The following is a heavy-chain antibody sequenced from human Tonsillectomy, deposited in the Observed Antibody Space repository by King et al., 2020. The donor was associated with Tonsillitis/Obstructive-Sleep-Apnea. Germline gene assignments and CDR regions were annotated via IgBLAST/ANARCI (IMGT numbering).Heavy chain of an antibody. V-gene: IGHV2-5*02. CDR1: GFSLSTSGVG. D-gene: IGHD3-3*01. CDR3: AHSRSDFHYFYYYYYMDV. J-gene: IGHJ6*03. CDR2: IYWDDDK. Sequence: ITLKESGPTLVKPTQTLTLTCTFSGFSLSTSGVGVGWIRQPPGKALEWLAVIYWDDDKRYSPSLKSRLTITKDTSKNQVVLTMTNMDPVDTATYYCAHSRSDFHYFYYYYYMDVWGKGTTVTVSS.